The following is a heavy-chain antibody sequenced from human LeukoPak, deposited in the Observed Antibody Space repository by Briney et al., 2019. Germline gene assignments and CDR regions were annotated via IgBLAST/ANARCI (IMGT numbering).Heavy chain of an antibody. Sequence: ASVKVSCKASGYTFTGYYMHWVRQAPGQGLEWMGRINPNSGGTNYAQKFQGRVTKTRDTSISTAYMELSRLRSDDTAVYYCARDRARSYFDSSGYYYVISDAFDIWGQGTMVTVSS. D-gene: IGHD3-22*01. V-gene: IGHV1-2*06. J-gene: IGHJ3*02. CDR3: ARDRARSYFDSSGYYYVISDAFDI. CDR1: GYTFTGYY. CDR2: INPNSGGT.